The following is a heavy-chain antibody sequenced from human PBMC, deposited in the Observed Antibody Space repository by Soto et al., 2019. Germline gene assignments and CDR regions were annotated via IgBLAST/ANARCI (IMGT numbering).Heavy chain of an antibody. CDR3: ARHPADAYYGYYFEY. D-gene: IGHD4-17*01. J-gene: IGHJ4*02. CDR1: GGSISPYY. V-gene: IGHV4-59*01. CDR2: IYYTGTS. Sequence: QVQLLESGPGLVNPSQTLSLSCTVTGGSISPYYWSWLRQSPGKGLECLGYIYYTGTSDYNPSLENPFTIAVDTSTNRFSQELTSVTAADTAVYYCARHPADAYYGYYFEYWGPGILVTVSS.